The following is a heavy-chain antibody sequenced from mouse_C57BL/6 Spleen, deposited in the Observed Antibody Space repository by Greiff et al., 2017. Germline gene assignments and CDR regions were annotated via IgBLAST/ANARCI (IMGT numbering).Heavy chain of an antibody. CDR2: IDPSDSET. V-gene: IGHV1-52*01. CDR3: ARSTVIYYGYGYYFDY. Sequence: VQLQQPGAELVRPGSSVKLSCKASGYTFTSYWMHWVKQRPIQGLEWIGNIDPSDSETHYNQKFKDKATLTVDKSSSTAYMQLSSLTSEDSAVYYCARSTVIYYGYGYYFDYWGQGTTLTVSS. D-gene: IGHD2-2*01. CDR1: GYTFTSYW. J-gene: IGHJ2*01.